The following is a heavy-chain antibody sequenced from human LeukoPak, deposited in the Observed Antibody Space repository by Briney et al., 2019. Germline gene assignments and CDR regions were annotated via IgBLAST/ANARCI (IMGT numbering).Heavy chain of an antibody. CDR2: ISSNGGST. D-gene: IGHD4-17*01. V-gene: IGHV3-64*01. Sequence: QPGGSLRLSCAASGFTFSSYAMHWVRQAPGKGLGYVSAISSNGGSTYYANSVKGRFTISRDNSKNTLYLQMGSLRAEDMAVYYCARDEGDYVLDYWGQGTLVTVSS. CDR3: ARDEGDYVLDY. J-gene: IGHJ4*02. CDR1: GFTFSSYA.